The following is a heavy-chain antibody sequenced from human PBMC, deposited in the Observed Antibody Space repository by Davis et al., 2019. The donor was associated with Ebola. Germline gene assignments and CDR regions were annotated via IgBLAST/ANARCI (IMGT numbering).Heavy chain of an antibody. Sequence: GGSLRLSCAASGFTFSSYGMHWVRQAPGKGLEWVAFIRYDGSNKYYADSVKGRFTISRDNAKNSLFLQMNSLRAEDTAVYYRARGPSTGNSFSHWGQGNLVTVSS. D-gene: IGHD4-23*01. CDR1: GFTFSSYG. CDR3: ARGPSTGNSFSH. CDR2: IRYDGSNK. V-gene: IGHV3-30*02. J-gene: IGHJ4*02.